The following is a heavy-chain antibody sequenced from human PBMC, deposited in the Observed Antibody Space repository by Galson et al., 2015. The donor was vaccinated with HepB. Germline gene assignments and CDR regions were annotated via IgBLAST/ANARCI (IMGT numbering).Heavy chain of an antibody. Sequence: ETLSLTCGVLGDSISSSRWWTWVRQSPGKGLEWIGEIYHSGSTNYNPSLQSRVSISVDKADNRFSLTLSSVTAADTATYYCASAHSRIFGLIMHYFYGLDVWGQGTTVTVSS. J-gene: IGHJ6*02. D-gene: IGHD3-3*01. CDR3: ASAHSRIFGLIMHYFYGLDV. V-gene: IGHV4-4*02. CDR2: IYHSGST. CDR1: GDSISSSRW.